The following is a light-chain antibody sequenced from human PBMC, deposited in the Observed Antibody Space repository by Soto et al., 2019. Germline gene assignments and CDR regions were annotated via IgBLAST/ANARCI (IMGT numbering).Light chain of an antibody. CDR3: QQYNSYSPYT. J-gene: IGKJ2*01. Sequence: DIQMTQSPSTLSASVGDRVTITCLTSHSISSWLYWYQQKPGKAPKLLIYNASSLESGVPSRFSGSGSGTEFTLTISRLQPDEFATYYFQQYNSYSPYTFGQGTKLEIK. V-gene: IGKV1-5*03. CDR1: HSISSW. CDR2: NAS.